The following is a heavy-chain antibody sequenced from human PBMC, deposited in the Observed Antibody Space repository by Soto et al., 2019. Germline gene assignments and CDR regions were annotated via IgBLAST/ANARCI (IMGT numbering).Heavy chain of an antibody. V-gene: IGHV1-69*01. CDR2: IIPTFGTA. D-gene: IGHD3-22*01. CDR3: ARRPLGGIVVVDAFDI. Sequence: QVQLVQSGAEVKKPGSSVKVSCKASGGTFSSYAISWVRQAPGQGLEWMGGIIPTFGTANYAQKFQGRVTITADESTSTAYMELSSLRSEDTAVYYCARRPLGGIVVVDAFDIWGQGTMVTVSS. J-gene: IGHJ3*02. CDR1: GGTFSSYA.